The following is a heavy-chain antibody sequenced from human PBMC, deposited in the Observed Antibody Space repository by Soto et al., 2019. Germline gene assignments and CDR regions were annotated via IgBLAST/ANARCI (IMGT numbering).Heavy chain of an antibody. CDR3: ARVYFEWLSEGFSWFDP. CDR1: GYTFTGYY. V-gene: IGHV1-2*02. Sequence: ASVKVSCKASGYTFTGYYMHWVRQAPGQGLEWMGWINPNSGGTNYAQKFQGRVTMTRDTSISTAYMELSRLRSDDTAVYYCARVYFEWLSEGFSWFDPWGQGTLVTVSS. D-gene: IGHD3-9*01. CDR2: INPNSGGT. J-gene: IGHJ5*02.